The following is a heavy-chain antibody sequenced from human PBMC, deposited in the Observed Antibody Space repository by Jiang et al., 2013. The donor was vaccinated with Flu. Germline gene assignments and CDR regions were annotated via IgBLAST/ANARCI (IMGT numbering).Heavy chain of an antibody. J-gene: IGHJ4*02. CDR1: GGSFSGYY. V-gene: IGHV4-34*01. D-gene: IGHD3-22*01. CDR2: INHSGST. Sequence: GSGLVKPSETLSLTCAVYGGSFSGYYWSWIRQPPGKGLEWIGEINHSGSTNYNPSLKSRVTISVDTSKNQFSLKLSSMTAADTAVYYCARHPANGYYDSSGYHRPAIDYWGQGTLVTVSS. CDR3: ARHPANGYYDSSGYHRPAIDY.